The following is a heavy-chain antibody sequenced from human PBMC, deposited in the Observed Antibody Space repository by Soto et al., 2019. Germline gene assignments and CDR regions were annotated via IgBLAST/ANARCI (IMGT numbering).Heavy chain of an antibody. CDR3: ARSSPDILTGYYWGGYFDY. V-gene: IGHV3-30-3*01. D-gene: IGHD3-9*01. Sequence: GGSLRLSCAASGFTFSSYAMHWVRQAPGKGLEWVAVISYDGSNKYYADSVKGRFTISRDNSKNTLYLQMNSLRAEDTAVYYCARSSPDILTGYYWGGYFDYWGQGTLVTVSS. CDR2: ISYDGSNK. J-gene: IGHJ4*02. CDR1: GFTFSSYA.